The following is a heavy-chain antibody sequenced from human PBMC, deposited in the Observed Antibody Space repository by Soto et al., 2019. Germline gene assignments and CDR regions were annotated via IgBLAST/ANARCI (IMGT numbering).Heavy chain of an antibody. V-gene: IGHV2-5*02. CDR2: IYWDDDK. D-gene: IGHD4-17*01. CDR3: AHLTTGGFYFDY. Sequence: QITLKESGPTLVKPTPTLTLTCTFSGFSLRNSGVGVGWIRQPPGKALEWLALIYWDDDKRYSPSLKSRLTITKDTSKTQVVLTMTNMDPVDTATYYCAHLTTGGFYFDYWGQGTLVTVSS. CDR1: GFSLRNSGVG. J-gene: IGHJ4*02.